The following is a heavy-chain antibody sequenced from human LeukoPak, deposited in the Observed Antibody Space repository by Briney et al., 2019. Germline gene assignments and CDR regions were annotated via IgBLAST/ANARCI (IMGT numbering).Heavy chain of an antibody. Sequence: GGSLRLSCAASGFTFSSYAMSWVHQAPGKGLEWVSAISGSGGSTYYADSVKGRFTISRDNSKNTLYLQMNSLRAEDTAVYYCAKEGYDYVWGSYPAFDYWGQGTLVTVSS. J-gene: IGHJ4*02. D-gene: IGHD3-16*01. CDR1: GFTFSSYA. CDR3: AKEGYDYVWGSYPAFDY. CDR2: ISGSGGST. V-gene: IGHV3-23*01.